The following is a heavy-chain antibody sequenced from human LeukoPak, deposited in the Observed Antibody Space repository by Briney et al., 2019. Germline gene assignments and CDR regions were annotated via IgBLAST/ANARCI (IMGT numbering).Heavy chain of an antibody. CDR1: GYTFTNYG. CDR3: ARAGLWDYYDSSGYHNGAFDI. J-gene: IGHJ3*02. D-gene: IGHD3-22*01. CDR2: INPNSGGT. V-gene: IGHV1-2*02. Sequence: ASVKVSCKASGYTFTNYGISWVRQAPGQGFEWMGLINPNSGGTNYAQKFQDRVTMTRDTSISTAYMELSRLRSDDTAVYYCARAGLWDYYDSSGYHNGAFDIWGQGTMVSVSS.